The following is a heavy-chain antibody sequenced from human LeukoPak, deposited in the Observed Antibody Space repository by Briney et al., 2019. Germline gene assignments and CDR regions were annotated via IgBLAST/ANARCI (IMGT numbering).Heavy chain of an antibody. CDR2: TSSSSSYR. CDR3: AKDKRLKVVVTAIQGY. D-gene: IGHD2-21*02. Sequence: GGSLRLSCAASGFTFSSYSMNWVRQAPGKGLEWVSSTSSSSSYRYYADSVKGRFTISRDNAKNSLYLQTNSLRAEDTAVYYCAKDKRLKVVVTAIQGYWGQGTLVTVSS. J-gene: IGHJ4*02. V-gene: IGHV3-21*04. CDR1: GFTFSSYS.